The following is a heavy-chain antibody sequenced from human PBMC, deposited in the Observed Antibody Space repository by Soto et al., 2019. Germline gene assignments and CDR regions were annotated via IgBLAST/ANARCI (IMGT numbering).Heavy chain of an antibody. CDR3: PRNPTGFPNWTDT. CDR2: HNNCLF. Sequence: SQTLSLTWTVSGGSTSRSTYSCGCLRHPPGKGLEWIGSHNNCLFDYNPSLKSRVTISVDTSKTQFSLGLTSVTAADTARYCCPRNPTGFPNWTDTWGQGIMGTVSS. V-gene: IGHV4-39*01. CDR1: GGSTSRSTYS. J-gene: IGHJ5*02. D-gene: IGHD2-15*01.